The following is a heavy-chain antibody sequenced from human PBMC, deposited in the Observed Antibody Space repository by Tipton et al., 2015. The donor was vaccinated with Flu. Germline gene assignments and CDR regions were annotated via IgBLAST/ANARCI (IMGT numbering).Heavy chain of an antibody. CDR2: IYYSGST. D-gene: IGHD3-3*01. Sequence: TLSLTCTVSGGSISSGGYYWSWIRQHPGKGLEWIGYIYYSGSTYYNPSLKSRVTISVDTSKNQFSLKLSSVTAADTAVYYCARAPFPFWSGYFFHYYYGMDVWGQGTTVTVSS. CDR1: GGSISSGGYY. CDR3: ARAPFPFWSGYFFHYYYGMDV. V-gene: IGHV4-31*03. J-gene: IGHJ6*02.